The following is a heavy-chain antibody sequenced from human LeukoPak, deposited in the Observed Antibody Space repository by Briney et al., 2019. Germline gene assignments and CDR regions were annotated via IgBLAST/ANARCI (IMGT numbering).Heavy chain of an antibody. Sequence: ASVSVSRTVSVYTLTELSMHWVRQAPGKGREWGGGFDTEDSETIYAQKFQGRVTITEDTSTDTAYMEMSSLRSEDAAVYYCATAVTTFDNRFDYWGQGTLVTVSS. CDR1: VYTLTELS. J-gene: IGHJ5*01. CDR2: FDTEDSET. CDR3: ATAVTTFDNRFDY. D-gene: IGHD4-17*01. V-gene: IGHV1-24*01.